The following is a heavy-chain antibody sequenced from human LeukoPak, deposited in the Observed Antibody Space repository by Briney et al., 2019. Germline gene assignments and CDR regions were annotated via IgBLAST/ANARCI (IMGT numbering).Heavy chain of an antibody. V-gene: IGHV1-18*01. CDR1: GYTFTSYG. J-gene: IGHJ4*02. D-gene: IGHD3-10*01. Sequence: ASVKVSCKASGYTFTSYGISWVRQAPGQGLEWMGWISAYNGNTNYAQKLQGGVTMTTDTSTSTAYMELRSLRSDDTAVYYCARETMVRGVIITATAVDYWGQGTLVTVSS. CDR2: ISAYNGNT. CDR3: ARETMVRGVIITATAVDY.